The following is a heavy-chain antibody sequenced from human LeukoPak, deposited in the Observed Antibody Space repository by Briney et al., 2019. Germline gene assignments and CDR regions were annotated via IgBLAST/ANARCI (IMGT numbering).Heavy chain of an antibody. J-gene: IGHJ4*02. V-gene: IGHV3-64D*06. D-gene: IGHD6-13*01. CDR3: VKEEQQLDPHYFDY. CDR2: ISSNGGST. CDR1: GFTFSSYA. Sequence: PGGSLRLSCSASGFTFSSYAMHWVRQAPGKGLEYVSAISSNGGSTYYADSVKGRFTISRDNSKNTLYLQMSSLRAEDTAVYYCVKEEQQLDPHYFDYWGQGTLVTVSS.